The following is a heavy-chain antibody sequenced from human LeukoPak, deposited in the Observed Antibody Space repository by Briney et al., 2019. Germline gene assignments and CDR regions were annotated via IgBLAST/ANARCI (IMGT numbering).Heavy chain of an antibody. CDR3: ASRGYGGNLRGFDY. Sequence: ASVKVSCKASGYTFTGYYMHWVRQAPGQGLEWMGRIIPILGIANYAQKFQGRVTITADKSTSTAYMELSSLRSEDTAVYYCASRGYGGNLRGFDYWGQGTLVTVSS. CDR2: IIPILGIA. D-gene: IGHD4-23*01. J-gene: IGHJ4*02. V-gene: IGHV1-69*02. CDR1: GYTFTGYY.